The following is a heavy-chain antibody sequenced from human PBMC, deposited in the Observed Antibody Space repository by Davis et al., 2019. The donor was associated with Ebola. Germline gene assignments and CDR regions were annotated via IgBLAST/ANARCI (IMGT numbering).Heavy chain of an antibody. D-gene: IGHD4-17*01. CDR3: AREGYGDYVDYYYGMDV. V-gene: IGHV1-18*01. Sequence: ASVKVSCKASGYTFTSYGINWVRQATGQGLEWMGWISAYNGNTNYAQKLQGRVTMTTDTSTSTAYMELRSLRSDDTAVYYCAREGYGDYVDYYYGMDVWGQGTTVTVSS. CDR2: ISAYNGNT. CDR1: GYTFTSYG. J-gene: IGHJ6*02.